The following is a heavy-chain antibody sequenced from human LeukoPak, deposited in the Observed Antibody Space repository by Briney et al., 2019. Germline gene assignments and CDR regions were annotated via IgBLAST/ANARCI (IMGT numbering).Heavy chain of an antibody. CDR2: IIPILGIA. D-gene: IGHD2-15*01. CDR3: ARDGIVVVVAVDYYYGMDV. Sequence: SVKVSCKASGGTFSSYAISWVRQAPGQGLEWMGRIIPILGIANYAQKFQGRVTITADKSTSTAYMELSSLRSEDTAVYYCARDGIVVVVAVDYYYGMDVWGQGTTVTVSS. CDR1: GGTFSSYA. V-gene: IGHV1-69*04. J-gene: IGHJ6*02.